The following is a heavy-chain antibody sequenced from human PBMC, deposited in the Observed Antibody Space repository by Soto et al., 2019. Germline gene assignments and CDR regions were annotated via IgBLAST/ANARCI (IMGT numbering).Heavy chain of an antibody. D-gene: IGHD5-12*01. CDR1: GFTFSSYG. V-gene: IGHV3-33*01. Sequence: QVQLVESGGGVVQPGRSLRLSCAASGFTFSSYGMHWVRQAPGKGMEWVAVIWYDGSNKYYADSVKGRFTISTDHSKNTLYLQMDSLRAADAAVYYCARDAGGYGGYDPFDYWGQGTLVTVSS. J-gene: IGHJ4*02. CDR2: IWYDGSNK. CDR3: ARDAGGYGGYDPFDY.